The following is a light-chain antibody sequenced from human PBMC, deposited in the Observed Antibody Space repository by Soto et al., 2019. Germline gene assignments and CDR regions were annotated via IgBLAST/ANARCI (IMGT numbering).Light chain of an antibody. Sequence: EIVLTQSPGTLSLSPGERATLSCRASQSVSSSYLAWYQQKPGQAPRLLIYGASSRATGIPDRFSGSGSGTDFTLTISRLDPEDIAVYYCQQYSSSPRTFGQGTKLEIK. J-gene: IGKJ2*01. CDR1: QSVSSSY. CDR3: QQYSSSPRT. CDR2: GAS. V-gene: IGKV3-20*01.